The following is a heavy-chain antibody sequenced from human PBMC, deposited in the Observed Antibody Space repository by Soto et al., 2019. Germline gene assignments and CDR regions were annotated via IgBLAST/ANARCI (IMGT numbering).Heavy chain of an antibody. CDR2: INPSGGST. Sequence: ASVKVSCKASGYTFTSYYMHWVRQAPGQGLEWMGIINPSGGSTSYAQKFQSRVTMTTDTSTSTVYMELRSLRSEDTAVYYCARDNPSRAARTDYYYYYGMDVWGQGTTVTVSS. J-gene: IGHJ6*02. CDR1: GYTFTSYY. D-gene: IGHD6-6*01. CDR3: ARDNPSRAARTDYYYYYGMDV. V-gene: IGHV1-46*01.